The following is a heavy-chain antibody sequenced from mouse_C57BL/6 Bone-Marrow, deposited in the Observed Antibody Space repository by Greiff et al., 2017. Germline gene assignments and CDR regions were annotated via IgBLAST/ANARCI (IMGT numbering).Heavy chain of an antibody. Sequence: EVKLMESGGGLVKPGGSLKLSCAASGFTFSSYTMSWVRQTPEKRLEWVATISGGGGNTYYPDSVKGRFTISRDNAKNTLYLQMSSLRSEDTALYYCARPHSNGWYFDVWGTGTTVTVSS. CDR1: GFTFSSYT. CDR2: ISGGGGNT. CDR3: ARPHSNGWYFDV. D-gene: IGHD2-5*01. J-gene: IGHJ1*03. V-gene: IGHV5-9*01.